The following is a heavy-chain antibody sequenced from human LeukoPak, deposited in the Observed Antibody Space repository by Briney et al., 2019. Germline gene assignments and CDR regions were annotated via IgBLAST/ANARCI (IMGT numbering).Heavy chain of an antibody. J-gene: IGHJ4*02. CDR2: INHSGST. Sequence: SETLSLTCAVYGGSFSSYYWSWIRQPPGKGLEWIGEINHSGSTNYNPSLKSRATISVDTSKNQFSLKLSSVTAADTAVYYCARHAKIGNYDFWSGLGYYFDYWGQGTLVTVSS. V-gene: IGHV4-34*01. D-gene: IGHD3-3*01. CDR3: ARHAKIGNYDFWSGLGYYFDY. CDR1: GGSFSSYY.